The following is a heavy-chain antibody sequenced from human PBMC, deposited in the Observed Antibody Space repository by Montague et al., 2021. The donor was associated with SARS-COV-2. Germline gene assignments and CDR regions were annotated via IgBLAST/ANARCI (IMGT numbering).Heavy chain of an antibody. D-gene: IGHD1-26*01. V-gene: IGHV4-39*01. CDR2: VYYTGRT. CDR1: GGSVRSAIYY. CDR3: ARHKRVVEREPLGGMDV. J-gene: IGHJ6*02. Sequence: SETRSLTCTVSGGSVRSAIYYWDWIRQPPEKGLEWIGRVYYTGRTSYNSSLMGRVTISVDTSQNQFSLKLNSVTAADTAVYFCARHKRVVEREPLGGMDVWGQGTTVIVSS.